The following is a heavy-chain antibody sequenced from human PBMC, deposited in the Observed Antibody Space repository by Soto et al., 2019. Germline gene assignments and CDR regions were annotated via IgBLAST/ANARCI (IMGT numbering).Heavy chain of an antibody. D-gene: IGHD6-13*01. V-gene: IGHV1-3*01. CDR2: FNAGDGDT. J-gene: IGHJ4*02. CDR1: GYTITCCA. Sequence: ASVKVSCKASGYTITCCAMHWVRQAPGQRPEWMGWFNAGDGDTKYSQNFQGRFTIIRDTSASTVYMELSSLRPEDTAVYYCARDGEDKAAAAMVYWGQGTRVTVSS. CDR3: ARDGEDKAAAAMVY.